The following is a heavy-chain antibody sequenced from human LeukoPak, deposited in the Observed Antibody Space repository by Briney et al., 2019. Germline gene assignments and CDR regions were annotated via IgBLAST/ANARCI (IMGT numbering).Heavy chain of an antibody. Sequence: SVKVSCKASGYTFSSYYVHWVRQAPGQGLEWMGGIIPIFGTANYAQKFQGRVTITADKSTSTAYMKLSSLRSEDTAVYYCARDRPYGSGSYYRFEAFDIWGQGTMVTVSS. CDR1: GYTFSSYY. CDR2: IIPIFGTA. V-gene: IGHV1-69*06. J-gene: IGHJ3*02. CDR3: ARDRPYGSGSYYRFEAFDI. D-gene: IGHD3-10*01.